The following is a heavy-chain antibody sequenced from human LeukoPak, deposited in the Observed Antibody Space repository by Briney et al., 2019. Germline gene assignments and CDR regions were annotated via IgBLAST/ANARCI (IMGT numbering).Heavy chain of an antibody. J-gene: IGHJ4*02. CDR1: GGSISDYY. V-gene: IGHV4-59*08. D-gene: IGHD2-2*01. Sequence: SETLSLTCTVSGGSISDYYWSWIRQPPGKGLEWIGYIYYSGSTNYNPSLKSRVTISVDTSKNQFSLKLSSVTAADTAVYYCATLGYCSSTSCRADDYWGQGTLVTVSS. CDR3: ATLGYCSSTSCRADDY. CDR2: IYYSGST.